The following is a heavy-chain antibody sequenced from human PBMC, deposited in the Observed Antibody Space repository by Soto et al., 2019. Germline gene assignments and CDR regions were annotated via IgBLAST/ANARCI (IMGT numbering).Heavy chain of an antibody. V-gene: IGHV4-30-2*01. CDR3: ARGKSCGSGSYYYYYGMDV. CDR2: IYNSGST. D-gene: IGHD3-10*01. Sequence: SETLSLTCAVSGGSISSGGYSWSWIRQPPGKGLEWIGYIYNSGSTYYNPSLKSRVTISVDRSKNQFSLKLSSVTAADTAVYYFARGKSCGSGSYYYYYGMDVWGQGTTVTVSS. J-gene: IGHJ6*02. CDR1: GGSISSGGYS.